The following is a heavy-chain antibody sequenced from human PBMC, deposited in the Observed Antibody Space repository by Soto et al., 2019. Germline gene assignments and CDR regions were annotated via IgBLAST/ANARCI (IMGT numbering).Heavy chain of an antibody. J-gene: IGHJ4*02. CDR2: ISGSGGST. CDR3: AKGPSLRFLEWPRGYFDY. Sequence: EVQLLESGGGLVQPGGSLSLSCAAYGFTFSSYAMSWVRQAPGKVLEWVSAISGSGGSTYYADSVKGRFTISRDNSKNTLYLQRNSLRAEDTAVYYCAKGPSLRFLEWPRGYFDYWGQGTLVTVSS. CDR1: GFTFSSYA. D-gene: IGHD3-3*01. V-gene: IGHV3-23*01.